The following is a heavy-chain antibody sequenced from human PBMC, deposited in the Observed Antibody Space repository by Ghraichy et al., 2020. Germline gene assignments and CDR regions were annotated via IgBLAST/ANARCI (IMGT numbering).Heavy chain of an antibody. D-gene: IGHD2-15*01. CDR3: AATPDTMFYYYYGMDV. CDR1: GYTFTSYG. J-gene: IGHJ6*02. V-gene: IGHV1-18*01. Sequence: ASVKVSCKASGYTFTSYGISWVRQAPGQGLEWMGWISAYNGNTNYAQKLQGRVTMTTDTSTSTAYMELGSLRSDDTAVYYCAATPDTMFYYYYGMDVWGQGTTVTVSS. CDR2: ISAYNGNT.